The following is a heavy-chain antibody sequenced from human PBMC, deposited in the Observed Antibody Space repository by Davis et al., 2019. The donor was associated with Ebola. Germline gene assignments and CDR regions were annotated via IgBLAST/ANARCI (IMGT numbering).Heavy chain of an antibody. V-gene: IGHV3-30-3*01. CDR1: GFTFSSYA. CDR2: ISYDGSNK. Sequence: PGGSLRLSCAASGFTFSSYAMHWVRQAPGKGLEWVAVISYDGSNKYYADSVKGRFTISRDNSKNTLYLQMNSLRAEDTAVYYCARLQAGQHGSLDYWGQGTLVTVSS. D-gene: IGHD6-13*01. J-gene: IGHJ4*02. CDR3: ARLQAGQHGSLDY.